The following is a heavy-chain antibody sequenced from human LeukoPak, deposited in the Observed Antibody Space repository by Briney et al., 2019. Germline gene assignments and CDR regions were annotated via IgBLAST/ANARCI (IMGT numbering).Heavy chain of an antibody. Sequence: GASVKVSCKASAYTFTGYYMHWVRQAPGQGLERMGWINPNSGGTNYAQKFQGWVTMTRDTSISTAYMELSRLRSDDTAVYYCAREALGGVISVGAFDIWGQGTMVTVSS. CDR3: AREALGGVISVGAFDI. CDR1: AYTFTGYY. D-gene: IGHD3-16*01. V-gene: IGHV1-2*04. J-gene: IGHJ3*02. CDR2: INPNSGGT.